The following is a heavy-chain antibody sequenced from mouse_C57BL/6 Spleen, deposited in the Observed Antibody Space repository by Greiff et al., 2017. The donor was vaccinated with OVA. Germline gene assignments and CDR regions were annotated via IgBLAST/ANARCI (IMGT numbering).Heavy chain of an antibody. D-gene: IGHD1-1*01. Sequence: EVKLVESGEGLVKPGGSLKLSCAASGFTFSSYAMSWVRQTPEKRLEWVAYISSGGDYIYYADTVKGRFTISRDNARNTLYLQMSSLKSEDTAMYYCTRANYYGSSYGWYFDVWGTGTTVTVSS. CDR3: TRANYYGSSYGWYFDV. V-gene: IGHV5-9-1*02. J-gene: IGHJ1*03. CDR1: GFTFSSYA. CDR2: ISSGGDYI.